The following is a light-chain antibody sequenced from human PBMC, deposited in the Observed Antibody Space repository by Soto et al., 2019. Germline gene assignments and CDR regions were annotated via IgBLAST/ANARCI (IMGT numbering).Light chain of an antibody. CDR2: GAS. Sequence: IQMTQSPSSLSASVGDRVTITCRASQGISNELGWYQQRPGKAPKVLIYGASNLQSGVPSRFSGSASGTDFTLTISSLQPEDFATYYCLQDYTYPWTFGQGTKVDIK. CDR1: QGISNE. CDR3: LQDYTYPWT. V-gene: IGKV1-6*01. J-gene: IGKJ1*01.